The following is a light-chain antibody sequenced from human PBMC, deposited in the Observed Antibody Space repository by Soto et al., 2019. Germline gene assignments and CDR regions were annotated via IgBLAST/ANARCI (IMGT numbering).Light chain of an antibody. CDR3: QQYNSYPIT. V-gene: IGKV1-5*01. CDR1: QSISSW. J-gene: IGKJ5*01. CDR2: DAS. Sequence: DIQMTQSPSTLSASVGDRVTITCRASQSISSWLAWYQQKPGKAPKLLIYDASSLESGVPSRFSGSGSGTEFTLTISSLQPDDFATYYCQQYNSYPITFGHGTLLEIK.